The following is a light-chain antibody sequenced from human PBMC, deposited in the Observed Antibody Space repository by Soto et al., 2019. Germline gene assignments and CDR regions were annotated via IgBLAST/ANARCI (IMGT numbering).Light chain of an antibody. CDR2: LNSDGSH. V-gene: IGLV4-69*01. J-gene: IGLJ2*01. CDR3: QTWGTGLYVV. Sequence: QLVLTQSPSASASLGASVKLTCTLSSGHSNYAIAWHQQQPEKSPRYLMKLNSDGSHSKGDVIPDRFSGSSSGAERYLTISSLQSEDEADYYCQTWGTGLYVVFGGGTKLTVL. CDR1: SGHSNYA.